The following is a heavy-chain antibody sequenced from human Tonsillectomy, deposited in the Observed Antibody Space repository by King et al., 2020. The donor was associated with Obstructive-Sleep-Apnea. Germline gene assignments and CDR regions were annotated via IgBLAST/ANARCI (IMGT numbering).Heavy chain of an antibody. CDR1: GFTFSSYA. V-gene: IGHV3-23*04. D-gene: IGHD4-17*01. Sequence: VQLVESGGGLVQPGGSLRLSRAASGFTFSSYAMSWVRQAPGKGLEWVSAISGSGGSTYYADSVKGRFTISRDNSKNTLYLQMNSLRAEDTAVYYCAKGASTVTTDSYYYGMDVWGQGTTVTVSS. CDR3: AKGASTVTTDSYYYGMDV. CDR2: ISGSGGST. J-gene: IGHJ6*02.